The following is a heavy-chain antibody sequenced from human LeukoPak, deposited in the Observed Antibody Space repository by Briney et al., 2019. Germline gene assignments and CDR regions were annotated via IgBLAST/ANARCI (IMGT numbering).Heavy chain of an antibody. CDR3: ARDSSSWYPHFDY. CDR1: GFTFSSYA. Sequence: GGSLRLSCAASGFTFSSYAMSWVRQAPGKGLEWVSAISGSGGSAYYADSVKGRFTISRDNSKNTLYLQMNSLRAEDTAVYYCARDSSSWYPHFDYWGQGTLVTVSS. V-gene: IGHV3-23*01. D-gene: IGHD6-13*01. J-gene: IGHJ4*02. CDR2: ISGSGGSA.